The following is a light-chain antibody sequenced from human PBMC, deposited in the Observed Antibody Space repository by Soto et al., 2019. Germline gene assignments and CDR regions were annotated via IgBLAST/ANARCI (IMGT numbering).Light chain of an antibody. CDR2: DVT. V-gene: IGLV2-11*01. Sequence: QAVVTQPRSVSGSPGQSVTISCTGTSSDVGAYDRVSWYQHHPTKAPKLIIYDVTKRPSGVPDRFSGSKSGSTASLTISGLQAEDEADYYCCSHAGGSSWVFGGGTKLTVL. CDR3: CSHAGGSSWV. J-gene: IGLJ3*02. CDR1: SSDVGAYDR.